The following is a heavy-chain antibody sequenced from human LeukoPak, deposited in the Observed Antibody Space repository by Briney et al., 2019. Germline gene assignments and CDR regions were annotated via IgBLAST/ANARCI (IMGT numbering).Heavy chain of an antibody. CDR2: IIPIFGTA. CDR3: ARTSSGYYYDSSGFYYYMDV. Sequence: ASVKVTCKASGGTFSSYAISWVRQAPGQGLEWMGGIIPIFGTANYAQKFQGRVTITADESTSTAYMELSSLRSEDTAVYYCARTSSGYYYDSSGFYYYMDVWGKGTTVTVSS. D-gene: IGHD3-22*01. CDR1: GGTFSSYA. V-gene: IGHV1-69*13. J-gene: IGHJ6*03.